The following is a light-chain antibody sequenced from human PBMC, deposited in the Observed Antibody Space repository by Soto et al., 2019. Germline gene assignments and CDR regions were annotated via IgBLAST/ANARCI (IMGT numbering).Light chain of an antibody. V-gene: IGLV2-11*01. J-gene: IGLJ1*01. Sequence: QSALTQPPSVSGSPGQSVTISCTGTSSDVGGYSYVSWFQQHPGKAPKLMIYDVSKRPSGVPDRFSGSKSGNTASLTISGLQAEDEADYYCCSFAGSYTLYVFGTGTKLTVL. CDR3: CSFAGSYTLYV. CDR2: DVS. CDR1: SSDVGGYSY.